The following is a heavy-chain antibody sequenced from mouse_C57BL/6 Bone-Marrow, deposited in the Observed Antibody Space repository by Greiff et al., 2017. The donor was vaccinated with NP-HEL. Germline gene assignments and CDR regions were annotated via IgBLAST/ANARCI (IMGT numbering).Heavy chain of an antibody. CDR1: GFTFSDYG. CDR3: ARWWDYFDY. CDR2: ISSGSSTI. V-gene: IGHV5-17*01. Sequence: EVKLVESGGGLVKPGGSLKLSCAASGFTFSDYGMHWVRQAPEKGLEWVAYISSGSSTIYYADTVTGRFTIARDNAKNTLFLQMTSLRSEDTAMYYCARWWDYFDYWGQGTTLTVSS. J-gene: IGHJ2*01. D-gene: IGHD1-1*02.